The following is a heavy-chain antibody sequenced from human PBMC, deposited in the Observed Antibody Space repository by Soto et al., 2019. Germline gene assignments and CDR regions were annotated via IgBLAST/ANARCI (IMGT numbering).Heavy chain of an antibody. J-gene: IGHJ1*01. CDR2: ISSSSSYR. V-gene: IGHV3-21*04. D-gene: IGHD6-19*01. CDR1: GFTFSSYN. Sequence: EVQLVESGGGLVKPGGSLRLSCVASGFTFSSYNMNWVRQAPGKGLEWVSSISSSSSYRDYADSVKGRFTTSRDNAKNSLYLQMNSLRAEDTAVYYCAKGVPGIAVAGTGYFQHWGQGTLVTVSS. CDR3: AKGVPGIAVAGTGYFQH.